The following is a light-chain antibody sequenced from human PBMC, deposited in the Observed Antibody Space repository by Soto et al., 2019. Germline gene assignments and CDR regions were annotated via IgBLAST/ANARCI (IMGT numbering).Light chain of an antibody. Sequence: QPASVSGSPGQSITISCTGTSSDVGSHNYVSWYQQHPGKAPKLIIFEVNSRPSGVSNRFSGSKSGNTASLTVSGLQAEDEADYYCSSYAGNNKLLFGGGTKLTVL. CDR3: SSYAGNNKLL. J-gene: IGLJ2*01. CDR2: EVN. CDR1: SSDVGSHNY. V-gene: IGLV2-14*01.